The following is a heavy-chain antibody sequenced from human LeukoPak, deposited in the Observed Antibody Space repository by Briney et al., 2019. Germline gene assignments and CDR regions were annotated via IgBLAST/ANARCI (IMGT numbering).Heavy chain of an antibody. V-gene: IGHV3-21*01. Sequence: GGSLRLSCAASGFSFSTYYVNWVRQAPGKGLEWVSCISSSSTYIYYSDSVRGRFAISRDNAKNSLYLQMNSLRAEDTAVYYCAREDSVVPAAIPFDYWGQGTLVTVSS. D-gene: IGHD2-2*01. CDR3: AREDSVVPAAIPFDY. J-gene: IGHJ4*02. CDR1: GFSFSTYY. CDR2: ISSSSTYI.